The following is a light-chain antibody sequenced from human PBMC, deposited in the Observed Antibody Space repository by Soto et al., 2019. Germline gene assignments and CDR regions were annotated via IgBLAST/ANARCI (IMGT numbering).Light chain of an antibody. J-gene: IGKJ1*01. CDR1: ESVSSN. CDR3: QPRCNGPP. Sequence: EIEMTQSPAPLSLAPWARVTLSCRASESVSSNLAWYQQKPGQAPRLLIYDASNRATGIPARFSFSGSGTDFTITISSLEPENCAVYYCQPRCNGPPFGQGTKVDIK. CDR2: DAS. V-gene: IGKV3-11*01.